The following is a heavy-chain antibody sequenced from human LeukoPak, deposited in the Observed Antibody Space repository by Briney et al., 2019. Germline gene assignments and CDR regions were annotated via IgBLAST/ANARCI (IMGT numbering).Heavy chain of an antibody. Sequence: ASVKVSCKASGYTFTGYYMHWVRQAPGQGLEWMGWINPNSGGTNYAQKFQGRVTITADESTSTAYMELSSLRSEDTAVYYCARVSGYDQYYFDYWGQGTLVTVSS. D-gene: IGHD5-12*01. CDR2: INPNSGGT. CDR1: GYTFTGYY. V-gene: IGHV1-2*02. J-gene: IGHJ4*02. CDR3: ARVSGYDQYYFDY.